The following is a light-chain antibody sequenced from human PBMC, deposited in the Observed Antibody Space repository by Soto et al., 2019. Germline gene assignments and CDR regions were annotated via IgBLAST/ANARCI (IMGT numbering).Light chain of an antibody. V-gene: IGLV3-21*04. J-gene: IGLJ2*01. CDR1: NIGSKS. CDR2: YDS. CDR3: QVWDSSSDHPL. Sequence: YELTQPPSVSVAPGKTARITCGGNNIGSKSVHWYQQKPGQAPVLVIYYDSDRPSGIPERFSGSNSGNTATLTISRVEAGDEADYYCQVWDSSSDHPLFGGGTKVTVL.